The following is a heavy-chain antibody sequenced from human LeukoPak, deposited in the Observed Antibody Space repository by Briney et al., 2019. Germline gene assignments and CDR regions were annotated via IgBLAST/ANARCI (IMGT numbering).Heavy chain of an antibody. Sequence: SETLSLTCTVSGASITSSNHFWGWIRQPPGKGLEWIGAIYYSGSPHSNPSLKSRVTISIDASKNQFSLRLSSVTAADTAVYYCAVAGARYSDTGGLYAFDFWGRGTVVTVSS. J-gene: IGHJ3*01. V-gene: IGHV4-39*01. CDR3: AVAGARYSDTGGLYAFDF. CDR2: IYYSGSP. CDR1: GASITSSNHF. D-gene: IGHD2-8*02.